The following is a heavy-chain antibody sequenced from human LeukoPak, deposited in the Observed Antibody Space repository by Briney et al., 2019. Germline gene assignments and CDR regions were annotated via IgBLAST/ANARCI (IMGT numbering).Heavy chain of an antibody. CDR3: ARDKGWQHLESFFDC. V-gene: IGHV3-48*01. D-gene: IGHD1-1*01. J-gene: IGHJ4*02. CDR1: GFTFSSYS. CDR2: ISSSSSTI. Sequence: PGGSLRLSCAASGFTFSSYSMNWVRQAPGKGLEWVSYISSSSSTIYYADSVKGRFTISRDNSKSTLYLQMNSLRAEDTAVYYCARDKGWQHLESFFDCWGQGTQVTVSS.